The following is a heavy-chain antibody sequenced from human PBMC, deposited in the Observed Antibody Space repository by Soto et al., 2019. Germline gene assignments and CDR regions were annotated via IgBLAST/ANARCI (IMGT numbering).Heavy chain of an antibody. D-gene: IGHD1-26*01. J-gene: IGHJ4*02. Sequence: SETLSLTCSVSNCSISGIYWTWIRQPPGKILEWIGYIHYSGRTDYNPSLTSRATMSVDTSKNQFSLNLKSITAADTAVYYCVRVGVGIGNHFDSWGRGTLVTVSS. V-gene: IGHV4-59*12. CDR3: VRVGVGIGNHFDS. CDR2: IHYSGRT. CDR1: NCSISGIY.